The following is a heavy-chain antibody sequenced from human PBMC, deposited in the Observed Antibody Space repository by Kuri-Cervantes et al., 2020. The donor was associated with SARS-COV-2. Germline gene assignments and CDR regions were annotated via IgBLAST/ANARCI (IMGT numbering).Heavy chain of an antibody. V-gene: IGHV4-59*11. J-gene: IGHJ5*02. Sequence: SETLSLTCTVSGGSISSHYWSWIRQPPGKGLEWIGYIYYSGSTNYNPSLKSRITRSVDTSKNQFSLKLSSVTAADTAVYYCARGKVPAYNWFDPWGQGTLVTVSS. CDR3: ARGKVPAYNWFDP. CDR2: IYYSGST. CDR1: GGSISSHY. D-gene: IGHD2-2*01.